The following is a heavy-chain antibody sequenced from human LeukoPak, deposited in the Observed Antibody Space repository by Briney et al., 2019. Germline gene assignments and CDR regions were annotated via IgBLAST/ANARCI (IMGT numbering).Heavy chain of an antibody. Sequence: VSSKASAGTLIKYTISLVRQTPRQDLESMRGITPLFGTANYAQKSQSGVTITADESASTAHMELSSLRSEDTAVHYCARDSSDIRSLIAHWGQGTLVTVSS. CDR2: ITPLFGTA. J-gene: IGHJ1*01. V-gene: IGHV1-69*01. CDR1: AGTLIKYT. CDR3: ARDSSDIRSLIAH. D-gene: IGHD2-15*01.